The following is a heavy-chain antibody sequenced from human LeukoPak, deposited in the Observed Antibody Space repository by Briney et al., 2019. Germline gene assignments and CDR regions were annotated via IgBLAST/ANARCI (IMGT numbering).Heavy chain of an antibody. CDR2: IYYSGST. Sequence: SETLSLTCTVSGGSISSSSYYWGWLRQPPGKGLEWIVSIYYSGSTYYNPSLKSRVTISVDTSKNQFSLRLSSVTAADTAVYYCASRGVTGFDYWGQGTLVTVSS. V-gene: IGHV4-39*01. CDR3: ASRGVTGFDY. J-gene: IGHJ4*02. CDR1: GGSISSSSYY. D-gene: IGHD3-10*01.